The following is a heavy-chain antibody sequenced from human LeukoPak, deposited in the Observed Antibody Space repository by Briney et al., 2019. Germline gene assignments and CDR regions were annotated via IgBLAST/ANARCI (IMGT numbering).Heavy chain of an antibody. J-gene: IGHJ1*01. CDR1: GFTFSSYG. CDR2: ISGSGGST. D-gene: IGHD1-26*01. CDR3: ARARSIVGVSPFQH. Sequence: GGTLRLSCAASGFTFSSYGMSWVRQAPGKGLEWVSAISGSGGSTYYADSVKGRFTISRDNSKNTLYLQMNSLRAEDTAVYYCARARSIVGVSPFQHWGQGTLVTVSS. V-gene: IGHV3-23*01.